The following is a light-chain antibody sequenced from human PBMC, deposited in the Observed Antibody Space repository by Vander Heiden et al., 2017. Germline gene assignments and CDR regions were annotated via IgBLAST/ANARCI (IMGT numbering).Light chain of an antibody. CDR3: QQYYSYPRT. V-gene: IGKV1-8*01. CDR2: AAS. CDR1: QGISSY. J-gene: IGKJ1*01. Sequence: AIRMTHYPSSFPPSTGDRVTITCRASQGISSYLAWYQQKPGKAPKLLIYAASAWQSGVPSRFSGSGSGTDFTLTISCLQSEDFATYYCQQYYSYPRTFGQGTKVEIK.